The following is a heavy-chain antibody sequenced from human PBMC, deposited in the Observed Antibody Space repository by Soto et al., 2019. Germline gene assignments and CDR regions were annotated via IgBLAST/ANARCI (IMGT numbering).Heavy chain of an antibody. CDR3: ARDLGRGTPYYYYGVDV. D-gene: IGHD2-15*01. CDR1: GGTFSSYA. V-gene: IGHV1-69*13. Sequence: SVKVSCKASGGTFSSYAISWVRQAPGQGLEWMGGIIPIFGTANYAQKFQGRVTITADESTSTAYMELSSLRSEDTAVYYCARDLGRGTPYYYYGVDVWGQGTTVTVSS. J-gene: IGHJ6*02. CDR2: IIPIFGTA.